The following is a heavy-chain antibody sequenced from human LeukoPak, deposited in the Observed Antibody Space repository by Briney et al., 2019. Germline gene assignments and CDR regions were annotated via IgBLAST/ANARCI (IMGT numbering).Heavy chain of an antibody. J-gene: IGHJ5*02. V-gene: IGHV3-21*01. CDR1: GFTFNAYS. Sequence: GGSLRLSCAASGFTFNAYSMGWVRQAPGEGLEWVSIISRASESIFYADSVKGRFTISRDNAKNTLYLQMNSLRAEDTAVYYCARDLGQYYDTSDNWFDPWGQGTLVTVSS. CDR2: ISRASESI. CDR3: ARDLGQYYDTSDNWFDP. D-gene: IGHD3-22*01.